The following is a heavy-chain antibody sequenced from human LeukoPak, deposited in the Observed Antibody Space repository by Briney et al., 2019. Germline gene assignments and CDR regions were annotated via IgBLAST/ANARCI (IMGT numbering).Heavy chain of an antibody. V-gene: IGHV4-34*01. CDR1: GGSFSGYY. CDR2: INHSGST. Sequence: PSETLSLTCAVYGGSFSGYYWSWIRQPPGKGLEWIGEINHSGSTNYNPSLKSRVTISVDTSKNQFSLKLSSVTAADTAVYYCAREGLQGRFDYWGQGTLVTVSS. D-gene: IGHD5-24*01. J-gene: IGHJ4*02. CDR3: AREGLQGRFDY.